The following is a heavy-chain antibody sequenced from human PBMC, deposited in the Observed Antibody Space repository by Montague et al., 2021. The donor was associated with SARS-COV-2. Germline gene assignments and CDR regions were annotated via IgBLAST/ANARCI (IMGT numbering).Heavy chain of an antibody. CDR3: ARELQYNWFDP. D-gene: IGHD2-21*02. CDR2: VLYTGVT. Sequence: SETLSLTCSVSGGSVRSGSYYWSWIRQPPGKGLQWIGNVLYTGVTSFNPSLKSRLTMSVDSSKNEFSLNLSSVTAADTAMYYCARELQYNWFDPWGQGTLVTVSS. CDR1: GGSVRSGSYY. V-gene: IGHV4-61*01. J-gene: IGHJ5*02.